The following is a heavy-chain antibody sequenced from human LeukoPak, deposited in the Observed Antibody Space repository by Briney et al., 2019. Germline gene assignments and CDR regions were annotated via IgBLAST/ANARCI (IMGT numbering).Heavy chain of an antibody. V-gene: IGHV3-11*04. CDR2: ISSSGTAK. CDR3: AKDLLGQWPTVFDY. CDR1: GFIFSDTY. Sequence: GGSLRLSCAASGFIFSDTYMNWIRQAPGKGLEWVSYISSSGTAKNYADSVKGRFTISRDNAKNSLYLQMNSLRAEDTAVYYCAKDLLGQWPTVFDYWGQGTLVTVSS. D-gene: IGHD6-19*01. J-gene: IGHJ4*02.